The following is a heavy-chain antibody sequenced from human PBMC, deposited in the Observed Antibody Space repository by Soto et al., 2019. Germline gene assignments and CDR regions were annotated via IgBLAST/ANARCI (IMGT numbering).Heavy chain of an antibody. Sequence: QVQLVQSGAEVKKPGSSVKVSCKASGGTFSSYTISWVRQAPGQGLEWMGRIIPILGIANYAQKFQGRVTITADKSTSTAYMELSSLRSEDTAVYYRARDDGGRGYSGYDEAGKYYYYYMDVWGKGTTVTVSS. D-gene: IGHD5-12*01. CDR3: ARDDGGRGYSGYDEAGKYYYYYMDV. V-gene: IGHV1-69*08. CDR1: GGTFSSYT. J-gene: IGHJ6*03. CDR2: IIPILGIA.